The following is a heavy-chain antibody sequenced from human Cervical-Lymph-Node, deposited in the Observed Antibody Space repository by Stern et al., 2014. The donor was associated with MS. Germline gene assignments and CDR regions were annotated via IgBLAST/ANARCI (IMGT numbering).Heavy chain of an antibody. CDR2: IIPILGTT. D-gene: IGHD3-16*01. J-gene: IGHJ4*02. CDR3: ARDRSLGVTPFIDS. CDR1: GGTFTNYA. Sequence: QLVQSGAEVKKPGSSVKVSCKASGGTFTNYAIAWVRQAPGQGLEWMGGIIPILGTTDYAQRFQGRVTIDADDSMDVIYMEVNSLSSEDTAVYYCARDRSLGVTPFIDSWGQGTLVTVSS. V-gene: IGHV1-69*01.